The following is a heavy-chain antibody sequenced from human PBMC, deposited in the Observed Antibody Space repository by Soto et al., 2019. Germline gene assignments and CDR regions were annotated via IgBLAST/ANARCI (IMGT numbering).Heavy chain of an antibody. CDR1: GFTVSSNY. J-gene: IGHJ2*01. Sequence: GGSLRLSCAASGFTVSSNYMSWVRQAPGKGLEWVSVIYSGGSTYYADSVKGRFTISRDNSKNTLYLQMNSLRAEDTAVYYCAREDYSYWYFDLWGRGTLVTVSS. V-gene: IGHV3-66*01. CDR3: AREDYSYWYFDL. D-gene: IGHD1-26*01. CDR2: IYSGGST.